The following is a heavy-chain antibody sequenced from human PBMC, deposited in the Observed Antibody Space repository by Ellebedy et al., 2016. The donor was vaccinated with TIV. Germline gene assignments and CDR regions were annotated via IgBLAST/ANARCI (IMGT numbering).Heavy chain of an antibody. CDR3: YRDGGAYPVGGF. V-gene: IGHV3-15*07. Sequence: GGSLRLXXAASGFTFSSASMIWVRQAPGKGLEWVGRIHSKPEDGTVHYGAPVKGRFTISRDDSTSTLYLQMNSLKIEDTAVYYCYRDGGAYPVGGFWGQGTLVIVSS. J-gene: IGHJ4*02. D-gene: IGHD5-24*01. CDR1: GFTFSSAS. CDR2: IHSKPEDGTV.